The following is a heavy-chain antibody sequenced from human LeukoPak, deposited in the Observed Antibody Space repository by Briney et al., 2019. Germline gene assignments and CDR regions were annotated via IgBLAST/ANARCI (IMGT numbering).Heavy chain of an antibody. J-gene: IGHJ6*03. Sequence: SETLSLTCAVYGGSFSGYYWSWIRQSPGEGLEWIGEINDRGNTNSNPSLKSRVTISVDPSKNQVSLKLSSVTAADTAVFYCARGKAEIFGVIIPDRYNYYYMDVWGKGTTVTVSS. CDR2: INDRGNT. V-gene: IGHV4-34*01. CDR3: ARGKAEIFGVIIPDRYNYYYMDV. D-gene: IGHD3-3*01. CDR1: GGSFSGYY.